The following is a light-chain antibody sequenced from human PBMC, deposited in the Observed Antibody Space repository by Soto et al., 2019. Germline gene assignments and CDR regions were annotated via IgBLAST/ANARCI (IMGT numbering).Light chain of an antibody. V-gene: IGKV3-11*01. CDR1: QYINTR. J-gene: IGKJ1*01. CDR2: QTS. CDR3: HQRQSWPRT. Sequence: EIVLTQSPATLSSFPGDRVTLSCRASQYINTRLAWYQHRPGQAPRLLIYQTSLRAAGIPARFSGRGSGTEFTFTISSLQSEDFALYYCHQRQSWPRTFGQGTKVDIK.